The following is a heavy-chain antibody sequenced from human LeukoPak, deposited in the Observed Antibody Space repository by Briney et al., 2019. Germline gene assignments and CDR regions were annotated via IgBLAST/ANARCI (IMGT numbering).Heavy chain of an antibody. CDR3: AILPLGGGYSYAFDI. CDR1: GFTFSSYA. D-gene: IGHD1-26*01. CDR2: ISGSGGST. Sequence: GGSLRLSCAASGFTFSSYAMSWVRQAPGKGLEWVSAISGSGGSTYYADSWKGRFTISRDNSKNTLYLQMNILIGEDTAVYYAAILPLGGGYSYAFDIWGQGTMVTVSS. V-gene: IGHV3-23*01. J-gene: IGHJ3*02.